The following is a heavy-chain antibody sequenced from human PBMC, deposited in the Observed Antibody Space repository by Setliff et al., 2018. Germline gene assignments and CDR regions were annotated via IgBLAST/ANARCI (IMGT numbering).Heavy chain of an antibody. CDR3: ARDLGHGGDSDY. D-gene: IGHD2-21*02. V-gene: IGHV4-38-2*02. J-gene: IGHJ4*02. CDR2: IGHTGSI. Sequence: SETLSLTCTVSGYSISSGYIWGWIRQPPGKGLEWVGNIGHTGSINYNPSLKNRLTISRDTSKNQVSLKLNSVTATDTAVYYCARDLGHGGDSDYWGQGILVTVSS. CDR1: GYSISSGYI.